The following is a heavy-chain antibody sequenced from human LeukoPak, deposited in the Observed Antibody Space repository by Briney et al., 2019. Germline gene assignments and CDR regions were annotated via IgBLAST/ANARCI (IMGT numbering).Heavy chain of an antibody. Sequence: ASVKVSCKTSGYSFTDYDIHWVRQATGQGLEWMGWMNPKTDNIEYAQKFQGRVTLTWTTSISTAYMELSGLKSEDTAVYYCAREDYYDSGSNDYWGQGTLVTVSS. D-gene: IGHD3-22*01. V-gene: IGHV1-8*01. J-gene: IGHJ4*02. CDR1: GYSFTDYD. CDR3: AREDYYDSGSNDY. CDR2: MNPKTDNI.